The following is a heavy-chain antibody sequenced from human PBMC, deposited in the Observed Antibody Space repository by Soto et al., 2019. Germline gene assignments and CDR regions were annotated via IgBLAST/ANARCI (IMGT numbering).Heavy chain of an antibody. CDR3: ARAGYRGVDY. CDR1: GFTFSSYS. J-gene: IGHJ4*02. D-gene: IGHD5-12*01. V-gene: IGHV3-48*02. CDR2: ISSSGSTI. Sequence: EVQLVESGGGLLQPWGSLRLSCAASGFTFSSYSMNWVRQAPGKGLEWVSYISSSGSTIYYADSVRGRFTISRDNAKNSLYLHMNSLRDEDTAVYYCARAGYRGVDYWGQGTLVTVSS.